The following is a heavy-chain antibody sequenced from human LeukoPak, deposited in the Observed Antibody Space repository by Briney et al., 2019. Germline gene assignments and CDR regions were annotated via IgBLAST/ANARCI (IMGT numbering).Heavy chain of an antibody. D-gene: IGHD2-2*01. CDR3: ARDSSTSCYDY. CDR1: GYTFTSYY. J-gene: IGHJ4*02. CDR2: INPSGGST. V-gene: IGHV1-46*01. Sequence: ASVKVSCKASGYTFTSYYMHWVRQAPGQGLEWTGIINPSGGSTSYAQKFQGRVTMTRDTSTSTVYVELSSLRSEDTAVYYCARDSSTSCYDYWGQGTLVTVSS.